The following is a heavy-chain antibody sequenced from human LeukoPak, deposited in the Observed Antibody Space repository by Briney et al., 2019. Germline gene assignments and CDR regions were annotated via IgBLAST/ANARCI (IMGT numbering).Heavy chain of an antibody. V-gene: IGHV3-74*01. Sequence: PGGSLRLSCAASGFTFSSYWMHWVRQAPNQGLMWVSRINSDESISDYADSVNGRFTISRDNAKNTPYFQMNNLRAEDTAVYFCLYGGYFQHWGQGTLVTVSS. D-gene: IGHD3-16*01. CDR2: INSDESIS. CDR1: GFTFSSYW. CDR3: LYGGYFQH. J-gene: IGHJ1*01.